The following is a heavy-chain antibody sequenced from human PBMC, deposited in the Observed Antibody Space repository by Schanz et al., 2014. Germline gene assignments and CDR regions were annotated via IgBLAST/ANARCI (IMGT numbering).Heavy chain of an antibody. J-gene: IGHJ6*02. V-gene: IGHV3-30*02. CDR3: VKDLQRELLRDDHYYGMDV. CDR2: IRYDGSSK. Sequence: QVQLVVSGGGVVQPGGSLRLSCAASGFTFSSYGMHWVRQAPGKGLEWVAFIRYDGSSKYDADSVKGRFTISRDNSKNTMYLQMNSLRAEDTAVYYCVKDLQRELLRDDHYYGMDVWGQGTTVTVSS. CDR1: GFTFSSYG. D-gene: IGHD1-26*01.